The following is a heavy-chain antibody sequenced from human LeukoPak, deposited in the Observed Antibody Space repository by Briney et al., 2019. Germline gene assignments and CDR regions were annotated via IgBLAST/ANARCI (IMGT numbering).Heavy chain of an antibody. D-gene: IGHD4-23*01. Sequence: PGGSLRLSCAASGFTFSAYGMHWVRQAPGKGLEWLALVWYDGSNKYYADSVKGRYTISRDNSKNTLYLQMNSLRPEDTAVFYCARNYGTNSGGFDIWGQGTTVSVSS. CDR3: ARNYGTNSGGFDI. CDR2: VWYDGSNK. J-gene: IGHJ3*02. V-gene: IGHV3-33*01. CDR1: GFTFSAYG.